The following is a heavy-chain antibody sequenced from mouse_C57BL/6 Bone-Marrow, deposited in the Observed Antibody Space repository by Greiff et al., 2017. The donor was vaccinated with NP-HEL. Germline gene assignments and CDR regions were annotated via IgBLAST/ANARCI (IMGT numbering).Heavy chain of an antibody. CDR2: IRSKSNNYAT. Sequence: EVQLQESGGGLVQPKGSLKLSCAASGFSFNTYAMNWVRQAPGKGLEWVARIRSKSNNYATYYADSGKDRFTISRDDSESMLYLQMNNLKTEDTAMYYCVRQGYCNYGFDYWGQGTTLTVSS. V-gene: IGHV10-1*01. CDR1: GFSFNTYA. J-gene: IGHJ2*01. CDR3: VRQGYCNYGFDY. D-gene: IGHD2-1*01.